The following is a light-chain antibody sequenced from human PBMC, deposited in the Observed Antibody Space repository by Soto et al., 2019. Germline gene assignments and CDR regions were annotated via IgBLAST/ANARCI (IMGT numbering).Light chain of an antibody. CDR3: CSYAGGTSWV. CDR1: SGDVGGYYY. J-gene: IGLJ3*02. Sequence: QSVLTQPASVSGSPGQSITISCTGTSGDVGGYYYVSWYQQLPGKAPKLMISEVSNRPSGVSNRFSGSKSGNTASLTISGLQAEDEADYYCCSYAGGTSWVFGGGTKLTVL. CDR2: EVS. V-gene: IGLV2-14*01.